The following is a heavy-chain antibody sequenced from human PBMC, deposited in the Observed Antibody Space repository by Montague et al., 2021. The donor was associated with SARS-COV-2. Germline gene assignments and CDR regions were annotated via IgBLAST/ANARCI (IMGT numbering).Heavy chain of an antibody. CDR2: ISASVCT. J-gene: IGHJ1*01. CDR1: GGSITNHNYS. Sequence: SETLSLTCTVSGGSITNHNYSRTSSRDRSGSRLTWTQNISASVCTSYKPTLSSPSTISVDRSKNQFSLKLSSVTAADTAVYYCARQKMGSVTIFGVVMHDRWFVLSDKATPVIYTLAPPNALPIFGDPAPSQRCSWRLQH. CDR3: ARQKMGSVTIFGVVMHDRWFVLSDKATPVIYTLAPPNALPIFGDPAPSQRCSWRLQH. D-gene: IGHD3-3*01. V-gene: IGHV4-39*01.